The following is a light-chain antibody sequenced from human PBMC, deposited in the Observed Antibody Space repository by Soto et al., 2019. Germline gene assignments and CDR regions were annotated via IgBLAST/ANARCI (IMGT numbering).Light chain of an antibody. CDR1: QSVSSSY. CDR3: QQYGSSPFT. CDR2: GAS. J-gene: IGKJ3*01. Sequence: PGARATLSCRASQSVSSSYLAWYQQKPGQAPRLLIYGASSRATGIPDRFSGSGSGTDFTLTISRLEPEDFAVYYCQQYGSSPFTFGPGTKVDIK. V-gene: IGKV3-20*01.